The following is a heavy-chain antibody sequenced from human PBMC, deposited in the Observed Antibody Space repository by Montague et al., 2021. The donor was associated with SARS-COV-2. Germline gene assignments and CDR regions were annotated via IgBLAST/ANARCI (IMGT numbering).Heavy chain of an antibody. J-gene: IGHJ4*01. Sequence: SAPLSLTCTVSGGSISSYYWSWIRQPPGKGLEWIGYIYYSGSTNYNPSLKSRVTISVDTSKNQFSLKVRSVTAADTAVYYCARGDYYDSTGYYDYWGQGTLVTVSS. V-gene: IGHV4-59*01. CDR3: ARGDYYDSTGYYDY. CDR2: IYYSGST. D-gene: IGHD3-22*01. CDR1: GGSISSYY.